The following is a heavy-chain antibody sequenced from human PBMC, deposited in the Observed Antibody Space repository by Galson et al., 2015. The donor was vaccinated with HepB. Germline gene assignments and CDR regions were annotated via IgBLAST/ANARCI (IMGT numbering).Heavy chain of an antibody. D-gene: IGHD3-22*01. Sequence: SLRLSCAASGFTFSSYAMHWVRQAPGKGLEWVAVISYDGSNKYYADSVKGRFTISRDNSKNTLYLQMNSLRVEDTAVYYCARVRYYYDSSLFDAFDIWGQGTMVTVSS. CDR3: ARVRYYYDSSLFDAFDI. J-gene: IGHJ3*02. CDR2: ISYDGSNK. CDR1: GFTFSSYA. V-gene: IGHV3-30*01.